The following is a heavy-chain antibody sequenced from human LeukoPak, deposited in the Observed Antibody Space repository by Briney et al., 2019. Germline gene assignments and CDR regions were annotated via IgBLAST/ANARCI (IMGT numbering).Heavy chain of an antibody. CDR2: ISVSGGST. J-gene: IGHJ4*02. CDR1: GFTFSSYA. CDR3: AKDQPARYDSSGYYAGGFDY. V-gene: IGHV3-23*01. Sequence: GGSLRLSCAASGFTFSSYAMSWVRQSPGKGLEWVSAISVSGGSTYYADSVKGRFTISRDNSKNTLYLQMNSLRAEDTAVYYCAKDQPARYDSSGYYAGGFDYWGQGTLVTASS. D-gene: IGHD3-22*01.